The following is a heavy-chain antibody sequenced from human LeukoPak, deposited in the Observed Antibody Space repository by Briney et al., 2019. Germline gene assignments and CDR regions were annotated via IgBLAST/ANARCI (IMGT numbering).Heavy chain of an antibody. J-gene: IGHJ6*03. Sequence: GGSLRLSCAASGFIISKYAMNWVRQAPGKGLEWVSSIIAGGSTYSADSVRGRFTISRDNSKNTLYLQMDNLRAEDTALYYCAKDYLDGRDNYYYMDVWGKGTTVTVSS. D-gene: IGHD3-9*01. CDR2: IIAGGST. CDR1: GFIISKYA. CDR3: AKDYLDGRDNYYYMDV. V-gene: IGHV3-23*01.